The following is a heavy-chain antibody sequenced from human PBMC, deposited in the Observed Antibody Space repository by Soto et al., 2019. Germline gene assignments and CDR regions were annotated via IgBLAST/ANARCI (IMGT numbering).Heavy chain of an antibody. CDR3: ARGRSGWYPDAFDI. V-gene: IGHV3-13*05. D-gene: IGHD6-19*01. CDR1: GFTFSSYD. Sequence: EVQLVESGGGLVQPGGSLRLSCAASGFTFSSYDMHWVRQATGKGLEWVSAIGTAGDPYYPGSVKGRFTISRENAKNSLYLQMNSLRAVDTAVYSCARGRSGWYPDAFDIWGQGTMVTVSS. CDR2: IGTAGDP. J-gene: IGHJ3*02.